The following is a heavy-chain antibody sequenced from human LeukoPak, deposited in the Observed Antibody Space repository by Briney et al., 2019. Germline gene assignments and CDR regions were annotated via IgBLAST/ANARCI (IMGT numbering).Heavy chain of an antibody. CDR2: ISGSGGAT. CDR1: GXTFSNYA. CDR3: ASLDYFDSSDYGDY. D-gene: IGHD3-22*01. J-gene: IGHJ4*02. V-gene: IGHV3-23*01. Sequence: PGGSLRLSWIASGXTFSNYAMSWVRQAPGKGLEWVSAISGSGGATYYADSVKGRFTISRDNSKNTLYLQMNSLRAEDTALYYCASLDYFDSSDYGDYWGQGTLVTVSS.